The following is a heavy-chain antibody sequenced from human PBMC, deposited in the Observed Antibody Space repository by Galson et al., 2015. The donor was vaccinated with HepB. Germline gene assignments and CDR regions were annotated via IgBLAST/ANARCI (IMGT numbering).Heavy chain of an antibody. CDR1: GYSFTSYW. D-gene: IGHD3-22*01. CDR2: IDPSDSYT. V-gene: IGHV5-10-1*01. Sequence: QSGAEVKKPGESLRISCKGSGYSFTSYWISWVRQMPGKGLEWMGRIDPSDSYTNYSPSFQGHVTISADKSISTAYLQWSSLKASDTAMYYCARLAPHSSGYYHDAFDIWGQGTMVTVSS. CDR3: ARLAPHSSGYYHDAFDI. J-gene: IGHJ3*02.